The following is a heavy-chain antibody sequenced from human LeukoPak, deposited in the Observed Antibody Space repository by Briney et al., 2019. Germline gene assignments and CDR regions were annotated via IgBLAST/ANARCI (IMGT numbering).Heavy chain of an antibody. CDR2: INPSGGST. CDR3: ARHSLPGTTPFDY. V-gene: IGHV1-46*01. D-gene: IGHD1-1*01. J-gene: IGHJ4*02. CDR1: GYTXSTYY. Sequence: GASVKVSCKASGYTXSTYYMHWVRQAPEQGLEWMGVINPSGGSTSYAQRFQGRVTMTRDTSTSTFYMELSSLRSKDTAVYYCARHSLPGTTPFDYWGQGTLVTVSS.